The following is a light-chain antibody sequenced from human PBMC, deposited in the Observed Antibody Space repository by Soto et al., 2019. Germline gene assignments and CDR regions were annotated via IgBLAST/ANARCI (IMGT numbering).Light chain of an antibody. CDR3: QQYGSSPYT. CDR2: GAS. CDR1: QSVNRRY. Sequence: EIVLTLSPGTLSLSPGERATLSCRASQSVNRRYLAWYQQKPGQAPRLLIYGASSRATGIPDRFSGTGSGTDFALIINRLEPEDFAVYYCQQYGSSPYTFGLGTRLEIK. J-gene: IGKJ5*01. V-gene: IGKV3-20*01.